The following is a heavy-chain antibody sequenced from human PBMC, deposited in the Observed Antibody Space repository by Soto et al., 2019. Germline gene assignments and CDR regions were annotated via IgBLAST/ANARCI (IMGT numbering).Heavy chain of an antibody. CDR1: CFFFSGSA. J-gene: IGHJ4*02. CDR2: IGGRGETT. D-gene: IGHD5-12*01. V-gene: IGHV3-23*01. Sequence: GESLKISCAASCFFFSGSAMSSVRQAPGKGLEWVSTIGGRGETTYYADSAKGRFTISRDNSKNTLYLQMNSLGAEDTAVYYCTKGGYSSDWDHIDYWGQGTLVTV. CDR3: TKGGYSSDWDHIDY.